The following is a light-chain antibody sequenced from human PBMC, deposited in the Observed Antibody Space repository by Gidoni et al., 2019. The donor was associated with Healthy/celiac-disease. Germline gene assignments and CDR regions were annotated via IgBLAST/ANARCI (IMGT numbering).Light chain of an antibody. CDR1: QSVSSD. CDR2: DAS. J-gene: IGKJ3*01. V-gene: IGKV3-11*01. Sequence: EIVLTQSPATLSLSPGERATLSCRTSQSVSSDLAWYQQTPGQAPRLLIYDASNRATGIPARFSGSGSGTDFTLTISSLEPEDFAVYYCQQRSTLFGPGTKVDIK. CDR3: QQRSTL.